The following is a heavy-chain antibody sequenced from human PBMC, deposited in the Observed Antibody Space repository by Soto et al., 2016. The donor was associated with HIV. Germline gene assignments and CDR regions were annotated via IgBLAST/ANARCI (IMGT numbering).Heavy chain of an antibody. CDR2: ISGSGGTT. J-gene: IGHJ2*01. CDR1: GFTFRSYA. CDR3: GKPALNYYETGSYPGEGQDHWYLDL. V-gene: IGHV3-23*01. D-gene: IGHD3-10*01. Sequence: EVQLLESGGGLVQPGGSLRLSCAASGFTFRSYAMNWVRQAPGKGLEWVSGISGSGGTTYYADSVKGRFTISRDNSKNTLYLQMNSLRAEDTAVYHCGKPALNYYETGSYPGEGQDHWYLDLWGRGTLVTVSS.